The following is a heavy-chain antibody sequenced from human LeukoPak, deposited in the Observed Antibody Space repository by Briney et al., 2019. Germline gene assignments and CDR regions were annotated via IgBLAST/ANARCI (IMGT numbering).Heavy chain of an antibody. Sequence: GGSLRLSCAASGFTFSSYSMNWVLQAPGKGLEWVSSISSSSSYIYYADSVKGRFTISRDNAKNSLYLQMNSLRAEDTAVYYCAREDRSWYYDFWSGPRDFDYWGQGTLVTVSS. CDR2: ISSSSSYI. CDR1: GFTFSSYS. D-gene: IGHD3-3*01. V-gene: IGHV3-21*01. CDR3: AREDRSWYYDFWSGPRDFDY. J-gene: IGHJ4*02.